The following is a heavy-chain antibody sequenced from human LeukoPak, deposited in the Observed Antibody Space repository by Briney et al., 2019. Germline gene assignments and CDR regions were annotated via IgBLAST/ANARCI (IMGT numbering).Heavy chain of an antibody. CDR3: AITPGYSSSSPVS. J-gene: IGHJ4*02. CDR2: IYYSGST. Sequence: SETLSLTCTVSGGSISSSSYYWGWIRQPPGKGLEWIGSIYYSGSTYYNPSLKSRVTISVDTSKNQFSLKLSSVTAADTAVYYCAITPGYSSSSPVSWGQGTLVTVSS. D-gene: IGHD6-13*01. V-gene: IGHV4-39*01. CDR1: GGSISSSSYY.